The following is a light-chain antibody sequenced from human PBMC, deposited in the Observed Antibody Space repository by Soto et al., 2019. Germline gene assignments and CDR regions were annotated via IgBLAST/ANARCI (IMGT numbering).Light chain of an antibody. Sequence: EIQMTQSPSTLSGAVGDRVTITCRPSQTISSWLAWYQQKPGKAPKLLIYKASTLKSGVPSRFSGSGSGTEFTLTISSLQPDDFANYYCQHYNSYSEAFGQGTKVDIK. CDR3: QHYNSYSEA. J-gene: IGKJ1*01. CDR2: KAS. CDR1: QTISSW. V-gene: IGKV1-5*03.